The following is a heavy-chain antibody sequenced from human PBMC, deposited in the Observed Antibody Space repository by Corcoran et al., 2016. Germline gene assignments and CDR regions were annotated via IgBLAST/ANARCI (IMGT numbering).Heavy chain of an antibody. CDR1: GFTFGDYA. J-gene: IGHJ3*02. D-gene: IGHD3-22*01. CDR3: TRDQSPLTMIVVVTFDAFDI. CDR2: IRSKAYGGTT. Sequence: EVQLVESGGGLVQPGRSLRLSCTASGFTFGDYAMSWFRQAPGKGLEWVGFIRSKAYGGTTEYAASVKGRFTISRDDSKSIAYLQMNSLKTEDTAVYYCTRDQSPLTMIVVVTFDAFDIWGQGTMVTVSS. V-gene: IGHV3-49*03.